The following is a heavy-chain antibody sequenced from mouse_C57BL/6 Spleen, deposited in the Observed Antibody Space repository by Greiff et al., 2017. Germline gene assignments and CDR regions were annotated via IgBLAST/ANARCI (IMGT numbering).Heavy chain of an antibody. CDR2: INPNNGGT. CDR3: ARSDDYVFDY. J-gene: IGHJ2*01. V-gene: IGHV1-18*01. Sequence: VQLQQSGPELVKPGASVKISCTASGYTFTDYNMDWVKQSHGTSLEWIGDINPNNGGTIYTQKFKGKATLTVDKSSSTAYMELRSLTSEDTAVYYCARSDDYVFDYWGTGTTLTVSS. CDR1: GYTFTDYN. D-gene: IGHD2-4*01.